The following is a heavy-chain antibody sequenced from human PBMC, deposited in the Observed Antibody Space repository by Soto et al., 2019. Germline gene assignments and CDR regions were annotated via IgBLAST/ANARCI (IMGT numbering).Heavy chain of an antibody. J-gene: IGHJ6*03. Sequence: SETLSLTCAVSSGSISSSNWWSWVRQPPGKGLEWIGEIYHSGSTNYNPSLKSRVTISVDKSKNQFSLKLSSVTAADTAVYYCARGSIDFWSGYSRYYYMDVWGKGTTVTVSS. V-gene: IGHV4-4*02. CDR3: ARGSIDFWSGYSRYYYMDV. CDR1: SGSISSSNW. CDR2: IYHSGST. D-gene: IGHD3-3*01.